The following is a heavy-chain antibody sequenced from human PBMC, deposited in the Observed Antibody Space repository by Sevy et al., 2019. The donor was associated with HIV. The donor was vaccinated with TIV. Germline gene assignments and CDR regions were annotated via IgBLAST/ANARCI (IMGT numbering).Heavy chain of an antibody. V-gene: IGHV3-15*07. CDR2: IKGKTDGETT. Sequence: GGSLRLSCGGSGFNISSASMNWVRQAPGKGLEWVGRIKGKTDGETTDYAAPVKGRFIISRDDSGKTVYVQLNSVKTEDTAMYLCTTRPYGSIIDYWGQGTLVTVSS. J-gene: IGHJ4*02. CDR1: GFNISSAS. D-gene: IGHD3-10*01. CDR3: TTRPYGSIIDY.